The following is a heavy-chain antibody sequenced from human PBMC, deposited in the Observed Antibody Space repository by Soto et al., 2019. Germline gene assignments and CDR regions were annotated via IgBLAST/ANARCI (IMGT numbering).Heavy chain of an antibody. Sequence: ETLSLTCSVSGASISSNFWSWVRQPPGKGLEWIGYIYFGGSTQSNPSLKGRATISLDTSKNQFTLNLGSVTAADTAVYYCAGVRGPYCGGECYPPTPNWFDPWGQGTLVTVSS. J-gene: IGHJ5*02. CDR3: AGVRGPYCGGECYPPTPNWFDP. CDR1: GASISSNF. CDR2: IYFGGST. V-gene: IGHV4-59*12. D-gene: IGHD2-21*01.